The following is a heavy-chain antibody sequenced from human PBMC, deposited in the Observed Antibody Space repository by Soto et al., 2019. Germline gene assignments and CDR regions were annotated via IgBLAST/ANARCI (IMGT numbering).Heavy chain of an antibody. CDR1: GGTFSSYA. CDR2: IIPIFGTA. J-gene: IGHJ5*02. D-gene: IGHD1-26*01. CDR3: AGDTAHSGSYYYGFDP. Sequence: SVKVSCKASGGTFSSYAISWVRQAPGQGLEWMGGIIPIFGTANYAQKFQGRVTITADESTSTAYMELSSLRSEDTAVYYCAGDTAHSGSYYYGFDPWGQGTLVTVSS. V-gene: IGHV1-69*13.